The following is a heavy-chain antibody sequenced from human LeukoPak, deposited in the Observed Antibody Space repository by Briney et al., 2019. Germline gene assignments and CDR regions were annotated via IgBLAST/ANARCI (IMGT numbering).Heavy chain of an antibody. Sequence: SETLSLTCTVSGGSISSYYWSWIRQPPGKGLEWIGYMYYNGSTDYNPSLKSRVTISVDTSKNQFSLRLSSVTAADTAVYYCAKDRSRGWSGDHMDVWGKGTTVTVSS. J-gene: IGHJ6*03. CDR2: MYYNGST. CDR1: GGSISSYY. V-gene: IGHV4-59*01. D-gene: IGHD6-19*01. CDR3: AKDRSRGWSGDHMDV.